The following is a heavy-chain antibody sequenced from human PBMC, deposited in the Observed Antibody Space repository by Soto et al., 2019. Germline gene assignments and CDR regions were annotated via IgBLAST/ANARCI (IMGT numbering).Heavy chain of an antibody. CDR3: ARDHMPYDSSVYHA. Sequence: GGSLRLSCAASGFTFSSFGMHWVRQAPGKGLEWVAVIAYDGGNKYYADSVKGRFTISRDNAKNSLYLQMNSLRAEDTAVYYCARDHMPYDSSVYHAWGQGTLVTVSS. CDR2: IAYDGGNK. CDR1: GFTFSSFG. D-gene: IGHD3-22*01. V-gene: IGHV3-30*03. J-gene: IGHJ5*02.